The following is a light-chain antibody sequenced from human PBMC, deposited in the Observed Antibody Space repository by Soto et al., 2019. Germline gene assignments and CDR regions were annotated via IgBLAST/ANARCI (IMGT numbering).Light chain of an antibody. CDR1: SSDVGGYNY. CDR3: CSYTSSSTDV. Sequence: QSALTQPASVSGSPGQSITISCTGTSSDVGGYNYVSWYQQYPGKAPKLMIYDVSNRPSGVSNRFSGSKSGNTAALIIFGLQAEDEADYYCCSYTSSSTDVFGTGTKLTVL. J-gene: IGLJ1*01. CDR2: DVS. V-gene: IGLV2-14*01.